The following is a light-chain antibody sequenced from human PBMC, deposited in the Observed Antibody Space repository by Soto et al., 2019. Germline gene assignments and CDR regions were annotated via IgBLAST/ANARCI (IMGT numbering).Light chain of an antibody. Sequence: EIVLTQSPGTLSLSPGERATLSCRASQSISSTYLTWYHQRPDQAPRLLIYDASRRATGIPDRFSGSGSGTDFSLTISRLEPEDFAVYYCQQYDSARWTFGLGTKVEIK. J-gene: IGKJ1*01. CDR3: QQYDSARWT. V-gene: IGKV3-20*01. CDR2: DAS. CDR1: QSISSTY.